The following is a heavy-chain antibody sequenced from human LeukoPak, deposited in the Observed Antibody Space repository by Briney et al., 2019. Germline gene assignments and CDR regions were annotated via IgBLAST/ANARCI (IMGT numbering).Heavy chain of an antibody. J-gene: IGHJ4*02. CDR3: ARDSAAYMYGFVGF. CDR2: ISYDGSNK. CDR1: GFTFSSYS. V-gene: IGHV3-30*03. Sequence: PGGSLRLSCAASGFTFSSYSMNWVRQAPGKGLEWVAVISYDGSNKYYADSVKGRFTISRDNAKNSLDLQMNSLRAEDTAVYYCARDSAAYMYGFVGFWGQGTLVTVSS. D-gene: IGHD3-10*01.